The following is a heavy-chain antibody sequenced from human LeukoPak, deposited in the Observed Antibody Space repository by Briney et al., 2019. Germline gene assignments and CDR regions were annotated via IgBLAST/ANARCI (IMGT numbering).Heavy chain of an antibody. J-gene: IGHJ4*02. Sequence: TGGSLRLSCAASGFTFDDYAMHWVRQAPGKGLEWVSAISGSGGSTYYADSVKGRFTISRDNSKNTLYLQMNSLRAEDTAVYYCAKDLDIVVVVAATPPEDYWGQGTLVTVSS. CDR3: AKDLDIVVVVAATPPEDY. D-gene: IGHD2-15*01. CDR1: GFTFDDYA. CDR2: ISGSGGST. V-gene: IGHV3-23*01.